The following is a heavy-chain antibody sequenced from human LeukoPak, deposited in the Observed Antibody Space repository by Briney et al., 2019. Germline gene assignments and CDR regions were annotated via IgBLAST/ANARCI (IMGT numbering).Heavy chain of an antibody. CDR3: ARHTYRFWFDP. J-gene: IGHJ5*02. V-gene: IGHV4-39*01. Sequence: ASETLSLTCTVSGGSMSSSSYYWRWIRQPPGKGLEWIGSLYYSGSTYYNPSLKSRVTISVDTSKNQFSLRLRSVTAADTAVYYCARHTYRFWFDPWGQGTLVTVSS. CDR2: LYYSGST. D-gene: IGHD2-2*02. CDR1: GGSMSSSSYY.